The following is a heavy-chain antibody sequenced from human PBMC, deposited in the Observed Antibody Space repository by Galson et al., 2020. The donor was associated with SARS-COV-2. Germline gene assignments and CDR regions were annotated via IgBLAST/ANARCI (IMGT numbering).Heavy chain of an antibody. J-gene: IGHJ4*02. D-gene: IGHD4-17*01. V-gene: IGHV3-53*01. CDR1: GLTVSTNY. CDR3: ARGYGDYYFDY. CDR2: IYSGGST. Sequence: GESLKISCAASGLTVSTNYMNWVRQAPGKGLEWVSVIYSGGSTYYTDSVKGRFTISRDSSKNTLYLQMNSLRADDTAVYYCARGYGDYYFDYWGQGTLVTVSS.